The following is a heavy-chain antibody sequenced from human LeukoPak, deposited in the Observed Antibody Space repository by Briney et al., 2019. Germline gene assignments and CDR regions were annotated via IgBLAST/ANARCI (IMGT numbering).Heavy chain of an antibody. CDR2: IIPIFGTA. J-gene: IGHJ3*02. CDR3: ARDYDFWSGQVNRNHADAFDI. Sequence: ASVKVSCKASGGTFSSYAISWVRQAPGQGLEWMGGIIPIFGTANYAQKFQGRVTITADESTSTAYMELSSLRSEDTAVYYCARDYDFWSGQVNRNHADAFDIWGQGTMVTVSS. CDR1: GGTFSSYA. D-gene: IGHD3-3*01. V-gene: IGHV1-69*13.